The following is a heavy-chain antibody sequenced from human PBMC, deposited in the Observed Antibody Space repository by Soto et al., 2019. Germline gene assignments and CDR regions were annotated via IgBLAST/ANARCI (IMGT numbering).Heavy chain of an antibody. D-gene: IGHD2-2*01. CDR3: ARGPPVYCSSTSCYFLSWFDP. CDR2: IYYSGST. J-gene: IGHJ5*02. V-gene: IGHV4-59*01. Sequence: PSETLSLTCTVSGGSISSYYWSWIRQPPGKGLEWIGYIYYSGSTNYNPSLKSRVTISVDTSKNQFSLKLSSVTAADTAVYYCARGPPVYCSSTSCYFLSWFDPWGQGTLVTVSS. CDR1: GGSISSYY.